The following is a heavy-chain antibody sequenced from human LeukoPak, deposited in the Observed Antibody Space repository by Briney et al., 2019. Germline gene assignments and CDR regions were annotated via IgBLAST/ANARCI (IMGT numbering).Heavy chain of an antibody. CDR1: GFMFSSYA. J-gene: IGHJ5*02. V-gene: IGHV3-64*01. D-gene: IGHD6-19*01. CDR3: ARSAVTDRNWFDP. Sequence: GGSLRLSCAASGFMFSSYAMHWVRQAPGKGLEYVSAISSNGGSTYYANSVKGRFTISRDNSKNTLNLQMGSLRAEDMAVYCCARSAVTDRNWFDPWGQGTLVTVSS. CDR2: ISSNGGST.